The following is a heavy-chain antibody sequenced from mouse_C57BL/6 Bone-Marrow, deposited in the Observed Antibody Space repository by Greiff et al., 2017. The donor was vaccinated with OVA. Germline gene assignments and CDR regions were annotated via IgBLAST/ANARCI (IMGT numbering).Heavy chain of an antibody. J-gene: IGHJ1*03. CDR2: IDPSDSYT. CDR1: GYAFTNYL. Sequence: VQLQQSGAELVRPGTSVKVSCKASGYAFTNYLIEWVKQRPGQGLEWIGEIDPSDSYTNYNQKFKGKSTLTVDKSSSTAYMQLSSLTSEDSAVYYCARATTVVAEYFDVWGTGTTVTVSS. V-gene: IGHV1-59*01. D-gene: IGHD1-1*01. CDR3: ARATTVVAEYFDV.